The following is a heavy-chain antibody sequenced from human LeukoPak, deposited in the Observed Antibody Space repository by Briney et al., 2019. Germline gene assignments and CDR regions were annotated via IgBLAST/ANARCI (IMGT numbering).Heavy chain of an antibody. D-gene: IGHD3-10*01. CDR2: IKQDGSEK. J-gene: IGHJ4*02. Sequence: GGSLRLSCAASGFTFSSYYMSWVRQAPGKGLEWVANIKQDGSEKYYVDSVKGRFTISRDNAKNSLYLQMNSLRAEDTAVYYCARVYILWFGELERYFDYWGQGTLVTVSS. CDR3: ARVYILWFGELERYFDY. CDR1: GFTFSSYY. V-gene: IGHV3-7*04.